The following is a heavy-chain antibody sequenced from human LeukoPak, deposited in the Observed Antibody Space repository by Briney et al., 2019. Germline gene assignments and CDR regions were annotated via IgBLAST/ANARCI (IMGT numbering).Heavy chain of an antibody. CDR3: ARPPNDYGDHGGFDP. CDR1: GYSFTSYW. V-gene: IGHV5-51*01. J-gene: IGHJ5*02. CDR2: IYPGDSDT. Sequence: GESLKISCKGSGYSFTSYWIGWVRQMPGKGLEWMGIIYPGDSDTRYSPSFQGQVTISADKSISTAYLQWSSLKASDTAMYYCARPPNDYGDHGGFDPWGQGTLVTVSS. D-gene: IGHD4-17*01.